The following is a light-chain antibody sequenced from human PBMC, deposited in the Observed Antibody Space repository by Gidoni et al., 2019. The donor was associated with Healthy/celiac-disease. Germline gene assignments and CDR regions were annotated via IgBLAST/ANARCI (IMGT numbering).Light chain of an antibody. V-gene: IGKV3-15*01. J-gene: IGKJ3*01. Sequence: DIVLTPSPATLSVSPGERATLSCRASQSVRSNLAWYQQKPGQAPRLLIYGAATRATGIPARFSGSGSGTEFTLTISSLQSEDFAVYYGQQYNNWPPGFTFGPGTKVDIK. CDR3: QQYNNWPPGFT. CDR2: GAA. CDR1: QSVRSN.